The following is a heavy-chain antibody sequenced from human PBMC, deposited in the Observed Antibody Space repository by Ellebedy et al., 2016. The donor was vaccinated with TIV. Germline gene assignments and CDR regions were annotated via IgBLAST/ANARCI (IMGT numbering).Heavy chain of an antibody. Sequence: GSLRLXXTVSGGSFSSYYWSWIRQSAGKGLEWIGRIFMSGSTSYNPSLKNRVTMSADASTAQVSLNLSSVTAADTAVYFCARLRQSRDRSHWYFDLWGRGTLVTVSS. V-gene: IGHV4-4*07. J-gene: IGHJ2*01. CDR1: GGSFSSYY. CDR2: IFMSGST. CDR3: ARLRQSRDRSHWYFDL. D-gene: IGHD1-14*01.